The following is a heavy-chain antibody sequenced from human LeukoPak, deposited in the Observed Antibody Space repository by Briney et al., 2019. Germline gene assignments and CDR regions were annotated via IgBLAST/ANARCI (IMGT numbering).Heavy chain of an antibody. J-gene: IGHJ5*02. CDR2: IYYSGST. CDR1: GGSISSYY. Sequence: MASETLSLTCTVSGGSISSYYWSWIRQPPGKGLEWIGYIYYSGSTNYNPSLKSRVTISVDTSKNQFSLKLSSVTAADTAVYYCARGAVRGLSWFDPWGQGTLVTVSS. V-gene: IGHV4-59*01. D-gene: IGHD3-10*01. CDR3: ARGAVRGLSWFDP.